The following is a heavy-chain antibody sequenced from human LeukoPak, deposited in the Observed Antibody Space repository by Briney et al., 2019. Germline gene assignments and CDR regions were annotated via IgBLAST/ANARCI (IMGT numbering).Heavy chain of an antibody. CDR3: ARSRAFDY. CDR1: GFTFSSYG. D-gene: IGHD2/OR15-2a*01. Sequence: GGSLRLSCAASGFTFSSYGMHWVRQAPGKGLECVALIKPDGSNKYYADSVKGRFTISRDNSKNTLHLQMNSLRAEDTAVYYCARSRAFDYWGQGTLVTVSS. V-gene: IGHV3-30*02. CDR2: IKPDGSNK. J-gene: IGHJ4*02.